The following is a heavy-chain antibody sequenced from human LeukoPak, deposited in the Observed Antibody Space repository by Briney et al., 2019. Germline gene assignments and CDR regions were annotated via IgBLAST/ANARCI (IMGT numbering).Heavy chain of an antibody. V-gene: IGHV4-34*01. J-gene: IGHJ6*03. CDR3: AAGCSSTSCYWYYYTDV. CDR2: INQSGST. Sequence: PSETLSLTCAAYGGSFSGYYWNWIRQPPGKGLEWIGEINQSGSTNYNPSLKSRVTISVDTSKKQFSLKLSPVTAADTAVYYCAAGCSSTSCYWYYYTDVWGKGTTVTVSS. D-gene: IGHD2-2*01. CDR1: GGSFSGYY.